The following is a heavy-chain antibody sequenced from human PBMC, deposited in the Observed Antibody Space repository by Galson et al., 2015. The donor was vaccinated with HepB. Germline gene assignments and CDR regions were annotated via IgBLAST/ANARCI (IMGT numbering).Heavy chain of an antibody. CDR3: ARGRPYYYFWSGSPCYFDY. Sequence: SVKVSCKASGYTFTSYGISWVRQAPGQGLEWMGWISVHNGNTKYAQNLQGRVTMTTDTSTSTAYMELKSLRSDDTAVYYCARGRPYYYFWSGSPCYFDYWGQGTLVTVSS. D-gene: IGHD3-3*01. CDR1: GYTFTSYG. CDR2: ISVHNGNT. J-gene: IGHJ4*02. V-gene: IGHV1-18*01.